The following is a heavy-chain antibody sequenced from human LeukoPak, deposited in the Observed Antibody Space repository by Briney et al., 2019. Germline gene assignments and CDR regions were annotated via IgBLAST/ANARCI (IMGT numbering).Heavy chain of an antibody. D-gene: IGHD3-3*01. V-gene: IGHV3-23*01. CDR3: ARAEWSNWYFDL. CDR1: GFTFSSYA. Sequence: GGPLRLSCAASGFTFSSYAMSWVRQAPGKGLEWVSAISGSGGSTYYADSVKGRFTISRDNSKNTLCLQMNSLRAEDTAVYYCARAEWSNWYFDLWGRGTLVTVSS. CDR2: ISGSGGST. J-gene: IGHJ2*01.